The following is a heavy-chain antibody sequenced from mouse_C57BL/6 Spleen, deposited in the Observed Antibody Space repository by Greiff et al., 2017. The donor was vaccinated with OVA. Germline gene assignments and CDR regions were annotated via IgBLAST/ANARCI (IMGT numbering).Heavy chain of an antibody. D-gene: IGHD1-1*01. V-gene: IGHV1-69*01. CDR3: AREGTTNAMDD. CDR2: IDPSDSYT. J-gene: IGHJ4*01. Sequence: QVQLQQPGAELVMPGASVKLSCKASGYTFTSYWMHWVKQRPGQGLEWIGEIDPSDSYTNYNQKFKGKSTLTVDKSSSTAYMQLSSLTSEDSAVYYCAREGTTNAMDDWGQGTSVTVSS. CDR1: GYTFTSYW.